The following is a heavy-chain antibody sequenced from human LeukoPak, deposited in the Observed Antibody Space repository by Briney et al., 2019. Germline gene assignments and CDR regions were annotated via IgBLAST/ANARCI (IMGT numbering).Heavy chain of an antibody. CDR1: GYTLTELS. V-gene: IGHV1-24*01. CDR3: ATSKDYYASNRFDP. J-gene: IGHJ5*02. Sequence: ASVNVSCKVSGYTLTELSMHSVRQAPGKGGGGLGGFDPEDGETIYAQKFQGRVTMPDHTSTDTAYMELSSLRSEDTAVYYCATSKDYYASNRFDPWGQGNLVTVSS. D-gene: IGHD3-22*01. CDR2: FDPEDGET.